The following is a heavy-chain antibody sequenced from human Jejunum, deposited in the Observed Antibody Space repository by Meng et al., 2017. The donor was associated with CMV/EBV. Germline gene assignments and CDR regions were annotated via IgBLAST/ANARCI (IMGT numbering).Heavy chain of an antibody. D-gene: IGHD5-12*01. V-gene: IGHV3-23*01. CDR3: AGGDYGGYYY. CDR2: ISNTGGTT. Sequence: SCVASGFPFSRYAMSWVRQAPGQGLEWVSTISNTGGTTFYADSVKGRFAISRDNSKNTLNLQMNSLRAEDTAVYYCAGGDYGGYYYWGQGTLVTVSS. CDR1: GFPFSRYA. J-gene: IGHJ4*02.